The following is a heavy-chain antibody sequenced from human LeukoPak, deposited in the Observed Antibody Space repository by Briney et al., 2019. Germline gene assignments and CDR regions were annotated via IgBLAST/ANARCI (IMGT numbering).Heavy chain of an antibody. V-gene: IGHV1-46*01. D-gene: IGHD5-24*01. CDR2: TDPIGGST. CDR1: GYTFTNYY. J-gene: IGHJ4*02. Sequence: ASVKVSCKASGYTFTNYYIHWVRQAPGQGLEWMGITDPIGGSTNYAQKFQGRVTMTRDTSTSTVYMELSSLRSEDSAVYYCARVTSRMATHRYYFDYWGQGTLVTVSS. CDR3: ARVTSRMATHRYYFDY.